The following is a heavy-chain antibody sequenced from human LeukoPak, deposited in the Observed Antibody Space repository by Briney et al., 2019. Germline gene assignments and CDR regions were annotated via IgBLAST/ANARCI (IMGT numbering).Heavy chain of an antibody. V-gene: IGHV4-34*01. D-gene: IGHD2-15*01. CDR3: ARSPRSGRNLGYGMDV. CDR1: GGSFSGYY. J-gene: IGHJ6*02. CDR2: INHSGST. Sequence: SETLSLTCAVYGGSFSGYYWSRIRQPPGKGLEWIGEINHSGSTNYNPSLKSRVTISVDTSKNQFSLKLSSVTAAGTAVYYCARSPRSGRNLGYGMDVWGQGTTVTVSS.